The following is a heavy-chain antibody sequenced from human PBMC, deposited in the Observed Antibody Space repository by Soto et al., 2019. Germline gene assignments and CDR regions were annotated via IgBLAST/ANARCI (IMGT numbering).Heavy chain of an antibody. D-gene: IGHD2-2*01. CDR3: ARAVVPAAFYYYYDMDF. V-gene: IGHV3-20*01. CDR2: INWNGGST. J-gene: IGHJ6*02. Sequence: GGSLRLSCAASGFTFDDYGMSWVRQAPGKGPEWVSGINWNGGSTGYADSVKGRFTISRDNAKNSLYLQMNSLRAEDTALYHCARAVVPAAFYYYYDMDFWGQGTKVTVSS. CDR1: GFTFDDYG.